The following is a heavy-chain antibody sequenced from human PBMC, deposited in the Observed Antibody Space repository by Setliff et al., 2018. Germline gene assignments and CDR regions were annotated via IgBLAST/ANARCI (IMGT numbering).Heavy chain of an antibody. J-gene: IGHJ6*03. CDR1: GGTFSSYG. Sequence: SVKVSCKASGGTFSSYGISWVRQAPGQGLEWMGGTIPVFGTTDYAHKFQGRVTIITDDSTSTAFMQLSSLTSEDTAVYYCVREGVDTRSSTDYRYYMDVWGKGTTVTVSS. D-gene: IGHD5-18*01. V-gene: IGHV1-69*05. CDR2: TIPVFGTT. CDR3: VREGVDTRSSTDYRYYMDV.